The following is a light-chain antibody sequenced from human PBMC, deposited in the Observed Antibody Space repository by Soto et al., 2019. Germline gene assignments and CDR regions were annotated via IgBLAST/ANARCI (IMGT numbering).Light chain of an antibody. CDR2: EVS. Sequence: QSVLTQPPSASGSPGQSVTISCTGTSSDIGGHNYVSWYQHHPGKAPKVMIYEVSKRPSGVPDRFSGSKSGNTASLTVSGLQPEDEADYYCSSYAGSNNLGVFGGGTKLTVL. CDR3: SSYAGSNNLGV. J-gene: IGLJ3*02. CDR1: SSDIGGHNY. V-gene: IGLV2-8*01.